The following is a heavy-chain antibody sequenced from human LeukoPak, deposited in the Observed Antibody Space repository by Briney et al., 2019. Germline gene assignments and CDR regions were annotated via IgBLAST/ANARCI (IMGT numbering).Heavy chain of an antibody. CDR1: GGSISSSSYY. D-gene: IGHD5-18*01. Sequence: SETLSLTCTVSGGSISSSSYYWGWIRQPPGKGLEWIGSIYYSGSTYYNPSLKSRVTISVDTSKNQFSLKLSSVTAADTAVYYCARTAGYSYGYYYYYYYVDVWGKGTTVTVSS. V-gene: IGHV4-39*01. CDR2: IYYSGST. J-gene: IGHJ6*03. CDR3: ARTAGYSYGYYYYYYYVDV.